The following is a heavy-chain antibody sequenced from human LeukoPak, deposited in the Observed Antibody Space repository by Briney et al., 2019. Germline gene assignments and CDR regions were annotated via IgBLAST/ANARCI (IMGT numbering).Heavy chain of an antibody. Sequence: SETLSLTCTVSAYSISSGYYWSWIRQPPGKGLEWIGEINHSGSTNYNPSLKSRVTISVDTSKNQFSLKLSSVTAADTAVYYCARVSGGIQRYCTNGVCLNWFDPWGQGTLVTVSS. V-gene: IGHV4-38-2*02. J-gene: IGHJ5*02. CDR1: AYSISSGYY. D-gene: IGHD2-8*01. CDR2: INHSGST. CDR3: ARVSGGIQRYCTNGVCLNWFDP.